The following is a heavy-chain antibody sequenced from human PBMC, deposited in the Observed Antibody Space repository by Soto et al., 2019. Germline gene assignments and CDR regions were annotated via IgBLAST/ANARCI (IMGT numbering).Heavy chain of an antibody. V-gene: IGHV3-23*01. J-gene: IGHJ5*02. CDR3: AKGGPTFLNWFGP. D-gene: IGHD5-12*01. Sequence: GGSLRLSCAASGFTFSSYAMNWVRQAPGKGLEWISVISNSGHSAYYADSVKGRFTISRDNSKNTLYLQIKSLRAEDTAAYYCAKGGPTFLNWFGPWGQGTLVTVSS. CDR1: GFTFSSYA. CDR2: ISNSGHSA.